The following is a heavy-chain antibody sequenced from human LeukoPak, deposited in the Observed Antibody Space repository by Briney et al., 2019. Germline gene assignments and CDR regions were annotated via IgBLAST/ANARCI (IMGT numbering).Heavy chain of an antibody. D-gene: IGHD1-26*01. CDR1: GGSISSYY. Sequence: SETLSLTCTVSGGSISSYYWSWIRQPPGKGLEWIGYIYYSGSTNYNPSLKSRVTISVDTSKNQFSLKLSSVTAADTAVYYCARTSYSYAFDIWGQGTMVTVSS. J-gene: IGHJ3*02. V-gene: IGHV4-59*01. CDR3: ARTSYSYAFDI. CDR2: IYYSGST.